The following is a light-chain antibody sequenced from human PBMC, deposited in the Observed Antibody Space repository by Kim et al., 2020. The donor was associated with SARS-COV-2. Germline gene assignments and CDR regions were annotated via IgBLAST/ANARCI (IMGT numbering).Light chain of an antibody. CDR1: QSVRNNY. CDR3: QQYRSSPPMYT. V-gene: IGKV3-20*01. CDR2: GAS. Sequence: EIVLTQSPDTLSLSPGERATLSCRASQSVRNNYLAWYQQKPGQAPRLLISGASSRATGIPDRFSGSGSGTDFTLTISRLEPEDFAVYYCQQYRSSPPMYTFGQGTKLEI. J-gene: IGKJ2*01.